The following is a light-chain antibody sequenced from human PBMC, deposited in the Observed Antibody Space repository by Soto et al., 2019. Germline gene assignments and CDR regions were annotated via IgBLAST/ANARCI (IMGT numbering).Light chain of an antibody. CDR1: QTIYSH. Sequence: DIQMTQSPSSLSASVGDRVTITCRASQTIYSHLNWYQQRPGRAPKLLIYAASNLQSGVSSRFSGSGSGTDFTLTISSLQPEDFATYYCQQSYSTPRTFGPGTKVDIK. CDR3: QQSYSTPRT. CDR2: AAS. J-gene: IGKJ3*01. V-gene: IGKV1-39*01.